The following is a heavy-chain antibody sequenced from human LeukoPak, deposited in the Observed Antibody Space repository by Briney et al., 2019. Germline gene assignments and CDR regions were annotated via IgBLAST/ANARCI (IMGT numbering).Heavy chain of an antibody. D-gene: IGHD1-26*01. J-gene: IGHJ5*02. V-gene: IGHV4-39*01. CDR2: IYYSGST. Sequence: SETLSLTCTVSGGSISSSSYYWGWIRQPPGKGLEWIGSIYYSGSTYYNPSLKSRVTISVDTSKIQFSLKLSSVTAADTAVYYCARQGWEGTAPLNWFDPWGQGTLVTVSS. CDR1: GGSISSSSYY. CDR3: ARQGWEGTAPLNWFDP.